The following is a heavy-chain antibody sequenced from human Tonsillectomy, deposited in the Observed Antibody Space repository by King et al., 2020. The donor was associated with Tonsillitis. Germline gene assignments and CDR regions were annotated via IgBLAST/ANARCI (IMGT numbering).Heavy chain of an antibody. CDR3: AMTNPRRRGGLDV. Sequence: VQLVESGGGVVQPGRSLRLSCAASGFTFSSSPVHWVRQAPGKGLEWVAVISFDGSVTYYGDSVKGRFTISRDNSKNTVYLQMNRLRPEDTSFYYCAMTNPRRRGGLDVWGQGTTVTVPS. V-gene: IGHV3-30*04. CDR1: GFTFSSSP. CDR2: ISFDGSVT. J-gene: IGHJ6*02. D-gene: IGHD3-10*01.